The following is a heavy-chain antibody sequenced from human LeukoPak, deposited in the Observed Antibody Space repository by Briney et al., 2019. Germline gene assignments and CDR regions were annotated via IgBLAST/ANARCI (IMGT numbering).Heavy chain of an antibody. J-gene: IGHJ4*02. V-gene: IGHV3-48*03. D-gene: IGHD6-13*01. CDR1: GFTFSSYE. CDR2: ISGSGSTI. Sequence: GGSLRLSCAASGFTFSSYEMNWVRQAPGKGLEWVSYISGSGSTIYYADSVKGRFTISRDNAKNSLYLQMNSLRAEDTAVYYCARVEPGYSSSWYGVDYWSQGTLVTVSS. CDR3: ARVEPGYSSSWYGVDY.